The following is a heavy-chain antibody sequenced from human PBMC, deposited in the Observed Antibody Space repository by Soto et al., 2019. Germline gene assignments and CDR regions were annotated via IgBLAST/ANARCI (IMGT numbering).Heavy chain of an antibody. J-gene: IGHJ5*02. Sequence: QVRLVESGGGVVQPGRSLRLSCAASGFSFSTYTMHWVRQAPGKGLEWVAVISYDGSNKYYADSVKGRFTISRDNSKNTLYLQMNSLRAEDTAVYYCARDYSGFDPWGQGTLVIVSS. CDR3: ARDYSGFDP. V-gene: IGHV3-30-3*01. CDR1: GFSFSTYT. CDR2: ISYDGSNK. D-gene: IGHD2-15*01.